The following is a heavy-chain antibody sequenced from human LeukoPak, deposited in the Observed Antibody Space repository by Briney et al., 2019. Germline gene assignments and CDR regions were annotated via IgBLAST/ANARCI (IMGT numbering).Heavy chain of an antibody. J-gene: IGHJ4*02. Sequence: SQTLSLTCTLSGGSISRGGYYWSWIRHHPGKGREWIGYIYYSGSTYYSPSLKSRVNISVDTSKDQFSLKLSSVTAADTAVYYCARATAMEEGNYFDYWGQGTLVTVSS. CDR3: ARATAMEEGNYFDY. D-gene: IGHD5-18*01. V-gene: IGHV4-31*03. CDR1: GGSISRGGYY. CDR2: IYYSGST.